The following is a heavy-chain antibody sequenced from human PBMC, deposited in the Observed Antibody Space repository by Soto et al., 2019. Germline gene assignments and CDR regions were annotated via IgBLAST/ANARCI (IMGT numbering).Heavy chain of an antibody. Sequence: QVQLVESGGGVVQPGRSLRLSCAASGFTFSRSGMHWLRQAPGKGLGWMAVISHDGTEKHYADSVKGRFTNSRDNSMDTMSVKITGLRGEDTAFYYYEKDLRSGWSLDYWGQGAPVIVSS. V-gene: IGHV3-30*18. CDR3: EKDLRSGWSLDY. CDR2: ISHDGTEK. CDR1: GFTFSRSG. J-gene: IGHJ4*02. D-gene: IGHD6-13*01.